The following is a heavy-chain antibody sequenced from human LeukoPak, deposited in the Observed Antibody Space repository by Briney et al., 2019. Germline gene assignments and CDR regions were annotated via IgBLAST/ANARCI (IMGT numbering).Heavy chain of an antibody. D-gene: IGHD1-26*01. CDR3: ARSRVGATFDY. CDR2: IYTSGST. V-gene: IGHV4-61*02. CDR1: GGSISSGSYY. J-gene: IGHJ4*02. Sequence: SETLSLTCTVSGGSISSGSYYWSWIRQPAGKGLEWIGRIYTSGSTNYNPSLKRRVTISVDTSKNQFFLKLSSVAAADTAVYYCARSRVGATFDYWGQGTLVTVSS.